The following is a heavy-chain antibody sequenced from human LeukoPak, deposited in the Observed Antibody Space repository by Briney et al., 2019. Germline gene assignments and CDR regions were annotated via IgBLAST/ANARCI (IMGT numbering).Heavy chain of an antibody. J-gene: IGHJ3*01. CDR1: GFSFSSYP. CDR3: ARVGSWDAYDL. CDR2: ITSDGGKT. Sequence: VGSLRLSCAASGFSFSSYPMHWVRQAPGKGLEYVSAITSDGGKTYYANSVMGRFIISRDNSKNTLYLQMGSLGVEDMAVYYCARVGSWDAYDLWGQGTMVTVSS. V-gene: IGHV3-64*01. D-gene: IGHD1-26*01.